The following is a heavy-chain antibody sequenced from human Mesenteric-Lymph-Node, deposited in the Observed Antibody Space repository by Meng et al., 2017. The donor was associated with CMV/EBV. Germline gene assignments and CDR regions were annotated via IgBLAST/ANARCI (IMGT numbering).Heavy chain of an antibody. Sequence: GESLKISCKGSGYTFSSYWIAWVRQMPGKGLEWMGIIYPGDSDTSYSPSFQGQVTISADKSINTAYLQWSSLKASDTAMYYCARHYFSSTFYSVDYWGQGTLVTVSS. CDR2: IYPGDSDT. V-gene: IGHV5-51*01. CDR3: ARHYFSSTFYSVDY. CDR1: GYTFSSYW. J-gene: IGHJ4*02. D-gene: IGHD2/OR15-2a*01.